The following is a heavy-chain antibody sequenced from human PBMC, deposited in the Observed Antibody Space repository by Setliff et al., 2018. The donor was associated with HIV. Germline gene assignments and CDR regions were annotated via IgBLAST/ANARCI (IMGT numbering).Heavy chain of an antibody. CDR1: GGSISSSSHY. Sequence: SETLSLTCTVSGGSISSSSHYWGWIRQPPGKGLEWIGSMSFSGNTYNNPSLKSRVTISVDTSKNQFSLKLSSVTAADTAIYYCARRRLEYCGGDCYYYYMDFWGKGPRSPSP. CDR2: MSFSGNT. D-gene: IGHD2-21*01. V-gene: IGHV4-39*07. J-gene: IGHJ6*03. CDR3: ARRRLEYCGGDCYYYYMDF.